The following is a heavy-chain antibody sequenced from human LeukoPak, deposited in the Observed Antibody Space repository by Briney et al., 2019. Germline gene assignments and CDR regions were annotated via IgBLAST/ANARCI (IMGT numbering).Heavy chain of an antibody. V-gene: IGHV5-51*01. J-gene: IGHJ4*02. CDR1: GYKFTNYW. Sequence: GESLKISCQASGYKFTNYWIGWVRQMPGKGLEWMGIIFLSDSDTRYSPSFQGQVTISADKSTSTAYLHWSTLKASDTAIYYCARHEVTAAAGTEFDSWGQGTLVTVSS. CDR3: ARHEVTAAAGTEFDS. CDR2: IFLSDSDT. D-gene: IGHD6-13*01.